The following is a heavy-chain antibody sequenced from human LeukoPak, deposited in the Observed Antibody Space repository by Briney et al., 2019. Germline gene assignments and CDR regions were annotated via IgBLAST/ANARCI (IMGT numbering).Heavy chain of an antibody. D-gene: IGHD2-15*01. V-gene: IGHV1-2*02. J-gene: IGHJ5*02. CDR3: ARDPTDIVVVVAATESWFDP. CDR1: GYTFTGYY. CDR2: INPNSGGT. Sequence: ASVKISCKASGYTFTGYYMHWVRQAPGQGLEWMGWINPNSGGTNYAQKFQGRVTMTRDTSISTAYMELSRLRSDDTAVYYCARDPTDIVVVVAATESWFDPWGQGTPVTVSS.